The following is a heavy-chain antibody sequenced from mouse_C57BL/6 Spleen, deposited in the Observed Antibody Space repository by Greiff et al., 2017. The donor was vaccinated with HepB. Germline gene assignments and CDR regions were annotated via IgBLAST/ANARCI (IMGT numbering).Heavy chain of an antibody. CDR2: INPNYGTT. J-gene: IGHJ3*01. V-gene: IGHV1-39*01. CDR3: GYSNYAWFAD. D-gene: IGHD2-5*01. CDR1: GYSFTDYN. Sequence: VQLQQSGPELVKPGASVKISCKASGYSFTDYNMNWVKQSNGKSLEWIGVINPNYGTTSYNQKFKGKATLTVYQSASTAYMQLNSLTSEDSAVYYCGYSNYAWFADWGQGTLVTVSA.